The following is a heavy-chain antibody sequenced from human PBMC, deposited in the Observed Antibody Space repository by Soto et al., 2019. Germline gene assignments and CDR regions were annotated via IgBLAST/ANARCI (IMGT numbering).Heavy chain of an antibody. V-gene: IGHV2-5*02. CDR1: GFSLSTSGVG. CDR3: PHSPSFCCGGSYSARHDY. D-gene: IGHD2-15*01. J-gene: IGHJ4*02. CDR2: IYWDDDK. Sequence: SGPTPVNPTQTLTLTCTFSGFSLSTSGVGVGWIREPPGKALEWLALIYWDDDKRYSPSLKSRLTITKDTSKNQVVLTMPNLDHVDTAPYYSPHSPSFCCGGSYSARHDYCGQGTLVTVSA.